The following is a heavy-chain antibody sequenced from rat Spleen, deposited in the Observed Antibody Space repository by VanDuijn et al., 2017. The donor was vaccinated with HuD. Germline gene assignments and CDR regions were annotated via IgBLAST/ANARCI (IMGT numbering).Heavy chain of an antibody. CDR3: VRRHYGYTDYFDY. CDR2: ISSDGRRN. CDR1: GFTFSDYY. D-gene: IGHD1-9*01. J-gene: IGHJ2*01. V-gene: IGHV5-29*01. Sequence: EVQLVESDGGLVQPGRSLKLSCAASGFTFSDYYMAWVRQAPTKGLEWVATISSDGRRNYYRDSVKGRFTISRDDAKSTLSLQMDRLRSEDTATYYCVRRHYGYTDYFDYWGQGVMVTVSS.